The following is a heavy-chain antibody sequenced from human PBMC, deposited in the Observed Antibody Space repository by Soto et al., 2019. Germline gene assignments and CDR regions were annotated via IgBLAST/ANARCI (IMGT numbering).Heavy chain of an antibody. CDR2: INGSSSTM. D-gene: IGHD2-15*01. CDR3: ARGDRFRCSGDRCFSDGLFLS. J-gene: IGHJ5*02. CDR1: GFTFGIYS. Sequence: EVQLVESGGGLVQRGGSLRLSCAASGFTFGIYSMNWVRLAPGKGLEWISYINGSSSTMYYADSVKGRFIISRDNADNSLYLQMNSLRDADTAVYYCARGDRFRCSGDRCFSDGLFLSWGQGTLVTVSS. V-gene: IGHV3-48*02.